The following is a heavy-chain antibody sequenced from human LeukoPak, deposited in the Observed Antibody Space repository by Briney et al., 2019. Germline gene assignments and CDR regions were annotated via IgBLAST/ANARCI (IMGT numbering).Heavy chain of an antibody. V-gene: IGHV1-69*04. J-gene: IGHJ4*02. D-gene: IGHD6-19*01. Sequence: GASVKVSCKASGGTFSSYAISWVRQAPGQGLEWMGRIIPILGIANYAQKFQGRVTITADKSTSTAYMELSSLRSEDTAVYYCARVDSSGWYKIDYWGQGTLVTVSS. CDR2: IIPILGIA. CDR1: GGTFSSYA. CDR3: ARVDSSGWYKIDY.